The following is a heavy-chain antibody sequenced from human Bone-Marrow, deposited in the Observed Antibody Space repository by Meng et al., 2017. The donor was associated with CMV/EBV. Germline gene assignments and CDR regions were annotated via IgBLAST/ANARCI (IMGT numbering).Heavy chain of an antibody. CDR2: INWNGGST. V-gene: IGHV3-20*04. D-gene: IGHD1-7*01. J-gene: IGHJ6*02. CDR3: AGDSNWNSGYYYYGMDV. Sequence: GESLKISCAASGFTFDDYGMSWVRQAPGKGLEWVSGINWNGGSTGYADSVKGRFTISRDNAKNSLYLQMNSLRAEDTALYYCAGDSNWNSGYYYYGMDVWGQGTTVTVSS. CDR1: GFTFDDYG.